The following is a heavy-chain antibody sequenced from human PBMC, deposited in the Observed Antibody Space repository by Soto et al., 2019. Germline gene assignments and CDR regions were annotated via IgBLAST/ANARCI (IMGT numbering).Heavy chain of an antibody. CDR2: INPNSGGT. CDR3: ARSGYSSGWYDKTPKNCFGP. CDR1: GYAYTGYH. V-gene: IGHV1-2*04. J-gene: IGHJ5*02. Sequence: ASVKVYCKAAGYAYTGYHMHWLSLTKEQGLEWMGWINPNSGGTNYAQKFQGWGTMTRDTSISTAYMELSRLRSADTAVYYCARSGYSSGWYDKTPKNCFGPCGQETLVSGPS. D-gene: IGHD6-19*01.